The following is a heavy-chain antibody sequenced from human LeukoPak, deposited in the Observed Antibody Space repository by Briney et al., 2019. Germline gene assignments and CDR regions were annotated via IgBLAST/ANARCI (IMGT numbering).Heavy chain of an antibody. Sequence: SETLSLTCTVSGGSISSSYYYWGWIRQPPGKGLEWIGSIYYSGSTYYNPSLKSRVTISVDTSKNQFSLKLSSVTAADTAVYYCASRSSGWYYFDYWGQGTLVTVSS. CDR1: GGSISSSYYY. CDR2: IYYSGST. J-gene: IGHJ4*02. V-gene: IGHV4-39*01. D-gene: IGHD6-19*01. CDR3: ASRSSGWYYFDY.